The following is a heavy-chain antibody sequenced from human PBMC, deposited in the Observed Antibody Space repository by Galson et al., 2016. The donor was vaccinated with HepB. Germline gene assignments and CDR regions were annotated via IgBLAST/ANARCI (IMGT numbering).Heavy chain of an antibody. CDR2: ISHSGST. CDR3: ARMHSSSWTDYFDY. Sequence: SETLSLTCAVYGGSFSGYYWSWIRQPPGKGLEWIGEISHSGSTTYSPSLKRRVTISIDTSKNQFSLKMYSVTAADTAVYYCARMHSSSWTDYFDYWGQGTLVTVSS. V-gene: IGHV4-34*01. CDR1: GGSFSGYY. D-gene: IGHD6-13*01. J-gene: IGHJ4*02.